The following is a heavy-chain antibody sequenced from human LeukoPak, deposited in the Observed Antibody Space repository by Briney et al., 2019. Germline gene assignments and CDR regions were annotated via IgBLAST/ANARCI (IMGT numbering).Heavy chain of an antibody. CDR3: ATVLISPIMTTVTMVYGYGWFDP. Sequence: ASVKVSCKVSGYTLTELSMHWVRQAPGKGLEWMGGFDPEDGETIYAQKFQGRVTMTEDTSTDTAYMEPSSLRSEDTAVYYCATVLISPIMTTVTMVYGYGWFDPWGQGTLVTVSS. J-gene: IGHJ5*02. CDR1: GYTLTELS. CDR2: FDPEDGET. D-gene: IGHD4-11*01. V-gene: IGHV1-24*01.